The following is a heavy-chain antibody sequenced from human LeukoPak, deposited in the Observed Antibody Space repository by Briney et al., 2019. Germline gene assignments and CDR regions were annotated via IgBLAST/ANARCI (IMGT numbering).Heavy chain of an antibody. J-gene: IGHJ3*02. CDR2: INPNSGDT. CDR3: AREVTGTTNAFDI. Sequence: ASVKVSCKASGYTFSGHYIHWVRQAPGQGLEWMGWINPNSGDTHYAQKFQGRVTLARDTSIGTAYMELSSLTSDVTAVYFCAREVTGTTNAFDIWGQGTMVTVSS. D-gene: IGHD1-20*01. V-gene: IGHV1-2*02. CDR1: GYTFSGHY.